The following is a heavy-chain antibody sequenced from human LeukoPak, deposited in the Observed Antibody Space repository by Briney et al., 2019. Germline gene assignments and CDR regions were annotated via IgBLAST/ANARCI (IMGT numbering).Heavy chain of an antibody. Sequence: ASVKVSCKASGYTFTGYYMHWVRQAPGQGLEWMGWINPNSGGTNYAQKFQGRVTMTRDTSISTAYMELSRLRSDDTAVYYCARVSSAAAIYTINWFDPWGQGTLVTVSS. J-gene: IGHJ5*02. CDR1: GYTFTGYY. CDR3: ARVSSAAAIYTINWFDP. CDR2: INPNSGGT. D-gene: IGHD2-2*01. V-gene: IGHV1-2*02.